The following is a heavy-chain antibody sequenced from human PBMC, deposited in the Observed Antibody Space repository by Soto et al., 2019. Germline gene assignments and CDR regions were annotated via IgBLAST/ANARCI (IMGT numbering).Heavy chain of an antibody. CDR3: ASQGFYRMGV. CDR2: IHHSGAT. CDR1: GDSITGDEW. J-gene: IGHJ6*02. Sequence: QVQLQESGPGLVQPSGTLSLTCAVSGDSITGDEWWSWVRQPRGKGLEWIGEIHHSGATNYNPSLKSRVTISIDKSKNQFSLKLNSVTAADKAMFYCASQGFYRMGVWGRGTTVTVSS. V-gene: IGHV4-4*02.